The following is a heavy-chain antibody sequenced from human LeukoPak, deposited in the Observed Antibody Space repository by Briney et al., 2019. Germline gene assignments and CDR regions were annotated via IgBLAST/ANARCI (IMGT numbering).Heavy chain of an antibody. V-gene: IGHV3-30*04. CDR1: GFTFSSYA. D-gene: IGHD4-11*01. CDR3: ARAATTVSTKDYFDY. J-gene: IGHJ4*02. CDR2: ISYDGSNK. Sequence: GGSLRLSCAASGFTFSSYAMHWVRQAPGKGLEWVAVISYDGSNKYYENSVKGRITISRNNSKNALYLQISSLRAEDTAVYYCARAATTVSTKDYFDYWGQGTLVTVSS.